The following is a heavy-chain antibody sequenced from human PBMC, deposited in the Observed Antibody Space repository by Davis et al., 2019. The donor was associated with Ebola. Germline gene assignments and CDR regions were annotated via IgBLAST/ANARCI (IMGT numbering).Heavy chain of an antibody. Sequence: GSLKISCAASGFTFSGSAMHWVRQASGKGLEWVGRIRSKANSYATAYAASVKGRFTISRDDSKNTAYLQMNSLKTEDTAVYYCTVAVAGTDFDYWGQGTLVTVSS. CDR3: TVAVAGTDFDY. D-gene: IGHD6-19*01. CDR2: IRSKANSYAT. V-gene: IGHV3-73*01. CDR1: GFTFSGSA. J-gene: IGHJ4*02.